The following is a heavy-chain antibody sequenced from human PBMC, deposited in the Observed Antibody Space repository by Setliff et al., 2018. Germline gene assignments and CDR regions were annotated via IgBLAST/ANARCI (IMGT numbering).Heavy chain of an antibody. J-gene: IGHJ4*02. Sequence: PSETLSLTCTVSGGSISSSSHYWGWIRQPPGKWLVWIGSIYYTGSPYYNPSLKSRVTMSVDTSKRQFSLKLGSATAADTAVYYCARDMGQPYYFESWGLGTLVTVSS. CDR1: GGSISSSSHY. D-gene: IGHD1-1*01. V-gene: IGHV4-39*07. CDR3: ARDMGQPYYFES. CDR2: IYYTGSP.